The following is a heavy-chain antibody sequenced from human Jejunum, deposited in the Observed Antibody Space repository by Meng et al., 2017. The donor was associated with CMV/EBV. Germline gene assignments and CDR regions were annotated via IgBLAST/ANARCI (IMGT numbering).Heavy chain of an antibody. CDR2: IYIGSST. D-gene: IGHD1-26*01. V-gene: IGHV3-53*01. J-gene: IGHJ3*02. CDR3: ARFSIVRTTNAFDI. Sequence: SGFTVSSDYMSWVRQAPGKRLEWVSSIYIGSSTDYADSVKGRFTISRDNPNNTLNLQMNNLRAEDTALYYCARFSIVRTTNAFDIWGQGTMVTVSS. CDR1: GFTVSSDY.